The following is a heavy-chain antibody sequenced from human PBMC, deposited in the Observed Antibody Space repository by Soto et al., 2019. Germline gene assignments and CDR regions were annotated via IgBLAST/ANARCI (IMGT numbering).Heavy chain of an antibody. J-gene: IGHJ6*02. D-gene: IGHD3-10*01. CDR2: INPKSGGT. CDR1: GYTFIGYY. V-gene: IGHV1-2*02. CDR3: ASTYYYGSGSYPNFYGMDV. Sequence: GASVKVSCKASGYTFIGYYMHWVRQAPGQGPEWMGWINPKSGGTNYAQKFQDRVTMTRDKSLSTAYMELRRLRSDDTAVYYCASTYYYGSGSYPNFYGMDVWGQGTTVTVSS.